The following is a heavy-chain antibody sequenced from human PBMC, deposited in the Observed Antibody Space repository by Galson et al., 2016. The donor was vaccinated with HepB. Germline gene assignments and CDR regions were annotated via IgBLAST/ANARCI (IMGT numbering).Heavy chain of an antibody. J-gene: IGHJ4*02. CDR3: ATRSA. CDR2: VHSAAGT. Sequence: SLRLSCAASGFSVSSDFMTWVRQAPGKGLEWVSMVHSAAGTFYADPVKGRFTMSRDTSKNTLYLQMKNLAVEDTAVYYCATRSAWGPGTLVTVSS. V-gene: IGHV3-53*01. CDR1: GFSVSSDF. D-gene: IGHD2-2*01.